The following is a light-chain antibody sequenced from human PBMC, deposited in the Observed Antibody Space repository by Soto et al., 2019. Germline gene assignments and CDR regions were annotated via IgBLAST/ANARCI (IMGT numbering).Light chain of an antibody. CDR2: LEGSGRY. Sequence: QPVLTQSSSASAFPGSSVKPPFTLSSGHSSYIIAWHQQQPGKAPRYLMNLEGSGRYNKGDGIPDRFSGSSSGADRYLIISNLQSEDEGDYYCETWDSHTGVFGGGT. J-gene: IGLJ2*01. CDR1: SGHSSYI. CDR3: ETWDSHTGV. V-gene: IGLV4-60*03.